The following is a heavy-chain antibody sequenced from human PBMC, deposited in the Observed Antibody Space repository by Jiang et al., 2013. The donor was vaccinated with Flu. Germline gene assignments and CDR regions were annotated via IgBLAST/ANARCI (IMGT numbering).Heavy chain of an antibody. CDR2: IGTAGDT. V-gene: IGHV3-13*01. Sequence: SAIGTAGDTYYPGSVEGPSSPSPEKIAKNXLYLQMNSLRAEDTAVYYCARVIYGSGPFDYWGQGTLVTVSS. CDR3: ARVIYGSGPFDY. J-gene: IGHJ4*02. D-gene: IGHD3-10*01.